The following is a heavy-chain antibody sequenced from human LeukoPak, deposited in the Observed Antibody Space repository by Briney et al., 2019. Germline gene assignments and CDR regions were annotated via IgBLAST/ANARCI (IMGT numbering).Heavy chain of an antibody. D-gene: IGHD2-2*02. CDR3: ARRPRYCSSTSCYTFDY. V-gene: IGHV4-34*01. CDR1: GGSFSGYY. Sequence: SETLSLTCAVYGGSFSGYYWSWIRQPPGKGLEWIGEINHSGGTNYNPSLKSRVTISVDTSKNQFSLKLSSVTAADTAVYYCARRPRYCSSTSCYTFDYWGQGTLVTVSS. J-gene: IGHJ4*02. CDR2: INHSGGT.